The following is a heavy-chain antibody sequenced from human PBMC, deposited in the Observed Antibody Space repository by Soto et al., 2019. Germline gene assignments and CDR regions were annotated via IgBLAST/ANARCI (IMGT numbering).Heavy chain of an antibody. D-gene: IGHD3-3*02. CDR1: GFTFSEYA. Sequence: EVQLLESGGGLAQPGGSLRLSCAASGFTFSEYAMSWVRQAPGKGLEWVSVIGGDGGSPNYADSVKGRFTVSRDNSKSTLYLQMDGLRSEDTALCYRAKDSIDRNGIYDPFDIWGQGTMVTV. CDR2: IGGDGGSP. CDR3: AKDSIDRNGIYDPFDI. J-gene: IGHJ3*02. V-gene: IGHV3-23*01.